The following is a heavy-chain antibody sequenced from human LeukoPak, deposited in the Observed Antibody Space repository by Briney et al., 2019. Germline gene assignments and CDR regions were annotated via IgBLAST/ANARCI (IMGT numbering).Heavy chain of an antibody. CDR3: ARAPNYYYMDV. J-gene: IGHJ6*03. V-gene: IGHV4-59*11. CDR1: GAPITNHY. Sequence: SETLSLTCSVPGAPITNHYWSWIRQSPGKGLEWIGYHHYSGGTNYKASLKSRVTISIDTTRNQFSLTVTSVTAADMAVYYCARAPNYYYMDVWGKGTTVTVSS. D-gene: IGHD2-8*01. CDR2: HHYSGGT.